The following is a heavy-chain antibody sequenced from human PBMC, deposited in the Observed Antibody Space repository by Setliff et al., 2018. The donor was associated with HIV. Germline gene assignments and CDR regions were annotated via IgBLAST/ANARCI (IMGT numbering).Heavy chain of an antibody. CDR1: GGSTSSSSYY. D-gene: IGHD4-4*01. Sequence: SETLSFTCTVAGGSTSSSSYYWGWIRQPPGMGLEWIASIYHNGNTYYNPSLKSRVTTSVDTSKNQFSLKLSSVTAADTAVYYCATSLITVPPDAFDIWGQGTMVTVSS. V-gene: IGHV4-39*07. CDR3: ATSLITVPPDAFDI. CDR2: IYHNGNT. J-gene: IGHJ3*02.